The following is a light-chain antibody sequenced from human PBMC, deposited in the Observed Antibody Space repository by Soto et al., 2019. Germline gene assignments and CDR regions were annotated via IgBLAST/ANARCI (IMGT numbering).Light chain of an antibody. Sequence: EIVLTQSPATLSLSPGERVTLSCRASQSVDNYLAWYQQKPGQAPRLLIYDASNRATGIPASFRGSGSGTDFPLTISSLEPEDFAIYCGQQGANWPRTFGQWTKVEIK. CDR2: DAS. J-gene: IGKJ1*01. CDR3: QQGANWPRT. CDR1: QSVDNY. V-gene: IGKV3-11*01.